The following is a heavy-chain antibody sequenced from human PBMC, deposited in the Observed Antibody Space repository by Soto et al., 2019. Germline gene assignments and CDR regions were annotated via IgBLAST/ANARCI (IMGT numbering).Heavy chain of an antibody. J-gene: IGHJ4*02. D-gene: IGHD3-10*01. CDR1: GYTFTSYG. CDR2: ISGYNGNT. V-gene: IGHV1-18*01. CDR3: ARNYYGSGTFSDYFDY. Sequence: QVQLVQSGAEVKKPGASVKVSWKPSGYTFTSYGISWVRQAPGKGLEWMGWISGYNGNTKYAQELQGRVTMTTHTSTNTAYMELRSLRSDDTAVYYCARNYYGSGTFSDYFDYWGQGTLVTVSS.